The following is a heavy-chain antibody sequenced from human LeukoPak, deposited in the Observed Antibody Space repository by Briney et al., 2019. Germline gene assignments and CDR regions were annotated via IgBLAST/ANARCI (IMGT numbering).Heavy chain of an antibody. J-gene: IGHJ4*02. D-gene: IGHD4-17*01. Sequence: PGGSLRLSCAASGFTFSRYSMNWVRQAPGRGLEWVSSISSSSLYIYYADSVKGRFTISRDNAKNSLFLQMNSLRAEDTAVYYCARVPSTTTLRAPLDYWGQGTLVIVSS. CDR3: ARVPSTTTLRAPLDY. CDR1: GFTFSRYS. V-gene: IGHV3-21*01. CDR2: ISSSSLYI.